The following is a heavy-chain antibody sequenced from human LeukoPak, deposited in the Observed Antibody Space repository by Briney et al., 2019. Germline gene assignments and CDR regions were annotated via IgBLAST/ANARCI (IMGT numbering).Heavy chain of an antibody. CDR2: IYYSGST. D-gene: IGHD4-17*01. Sequence: SSETLSLTCTVSGGSISSYYWSWIRQPPGKGLEWIGSIYYSGSTYYNPSLKSRVTISVDTSKNQFSLKLSSVTAADTAVYYCARAPTTVAFDPWGQGTLVTVSS. CDR3: ARAPTTVAFDP. CDR1: GGSISSYY. V-gene: IGHV4-59*01. J-gene: IGHJ5*02.